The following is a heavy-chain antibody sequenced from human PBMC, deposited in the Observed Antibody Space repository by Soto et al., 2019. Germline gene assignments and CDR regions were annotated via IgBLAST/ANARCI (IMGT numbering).Heavy chain of an antibody. Sequence: SETLSLTCTVSGGSISSSSYCWGWIRKPPGKGLEWIGSIYYSGSTYYNPSLKSRVTISVDTSKNQFSLKLSSVTAADTAVYYCARQIRGVVGATTGPYYFDYWGQGTLVTVSS. CDR1: GGSISSSSYC. CDR2: IYYSGST. V-gene: IGHV4-39*01. CDR3: ARQIRGVVGATTGPYYFDY. D-gene: IGHD1-26*01. J-gene: IGHJ4*02.